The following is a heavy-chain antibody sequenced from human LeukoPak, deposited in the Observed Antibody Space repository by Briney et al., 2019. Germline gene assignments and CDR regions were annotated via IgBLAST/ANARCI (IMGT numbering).Heavy chain of an antibody. Sequence: GGSLRLSCAASGFTFSSYWMHWVRQAPGKGLVWVSRINSDGSSTSYADSVKGRFTISRDNARNSLYLQMNSLRAEDTAVYYCARSLTAAAGNLGYWGQGTLITVFS. CDR3: ARSLTAAAGNLGY. D-gene: IGHD6-13*01. CDR2: INSDGSST. CDR1: GFTFSSYW. J-gene: IGHJ4*02. V-gene: IGHV3-74*01.